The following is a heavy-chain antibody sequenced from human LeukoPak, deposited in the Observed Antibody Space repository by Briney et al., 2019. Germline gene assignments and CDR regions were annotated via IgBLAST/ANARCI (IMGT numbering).Heavy chain of an antibody. CDR2: ISSSGSTI. D-gene: IGHD1-26*01. CDR1: GFTFSDYY. CDR3: ARSSGSYPRSNWFDP. J-gene: IGHJ5*02. Sequence: GGSLRLSCAASGFTFSDYYMSWIRQAPGKGLEWVSYISSSGSTIYYADPVKGRFTISRDNAKNSLYLQMNSLRAEDTAVYYCARSSGSYPRSNWFDPWGQGTLVTVSS. V-gene: IGHV3-11*04.